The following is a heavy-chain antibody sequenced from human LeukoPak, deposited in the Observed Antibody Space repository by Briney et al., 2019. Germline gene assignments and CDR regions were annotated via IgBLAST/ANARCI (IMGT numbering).Heavy chain of an antibody. J-gene: IGHJ4*02. V-gene: IGHV3-9*01. D-gene: IGHD5-24*01. Sequence: GGSLRLSCAASGFTFDDYAMHWVRQAPGKGLEWVSGISWNSGSIGYADSVKGRFTISRDNAKNSLYLQMNSLRAEDTALYYCAKAAFRDGYNSDYFDYWGQGTLVTVSS. CDR1: GFTFDDYA. CDR3: AKAAFRDGYNSDYFDY. CDR2: ISWNSGSI.